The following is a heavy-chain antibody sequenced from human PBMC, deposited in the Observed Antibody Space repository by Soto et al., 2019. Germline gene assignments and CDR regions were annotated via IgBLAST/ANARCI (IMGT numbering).Heavy chain of an antibody. J-gene: IGHJ4*01. CDR1: GSTFSTFN. CDR2: ITPILGTA. D-gene: IGHD2-21*01. V-gene: IGHV1-69*13. Sequence: SVKVSCKASGSTFSTFNINWVRQAPGQGLEWMGGITPILGTANYAQKFQGRVQITADDSTSTVHMELSRLRSEDTAVYYCSRGPFDYDYGSDVYPFDIWGLGTQVTXSS. CDR3: SRGPFDYDYGSDVYPFDI.